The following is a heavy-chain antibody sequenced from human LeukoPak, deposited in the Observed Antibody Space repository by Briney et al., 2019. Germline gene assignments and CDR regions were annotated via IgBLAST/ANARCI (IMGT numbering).Heavy chain of an antibody. CDR1: GFTFSSYA. CDR2: INKDGSEK. Sequence: QPGGSLRLSCAASGFTFSSYAMHWVRQAPGKGLEWVAAINKDGSEKRYVDSVEGRFTISRDNARNSVYLQMTSLGAEDTAVYYCATYTQHFGAPGGADYWGLGALVTVSS. J-gene: IGHJ4*02. V-gene: IGHV3-7*03. CDR3: ATYTQHFGAPGGADY. D-gene: IGHD2-8*02.